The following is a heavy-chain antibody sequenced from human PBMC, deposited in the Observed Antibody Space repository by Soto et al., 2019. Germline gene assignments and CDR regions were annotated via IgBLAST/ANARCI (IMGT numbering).Heavy chain of an antibody. J-gene: IGHJ4*02. V-gene: IGHV1-3*01. Sequence: KFQGRVTITGDTSASTAYMELSSLRSEDTAVYYCAREISSGWSYFDYWGQGTLVTVS. D-gene: IGHD6-19*01. CDR3: AREISSGWSYFDY.